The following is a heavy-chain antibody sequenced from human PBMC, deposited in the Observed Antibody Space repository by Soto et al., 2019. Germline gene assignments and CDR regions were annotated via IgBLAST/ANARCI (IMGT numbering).Heavy chain of an antibody. Sequence: PVRSLRLSCVASGFTLDDYSMNWDRQAPGKGLEWVSYIGRRSTYIDYADSVKGRFTISRDYAKKSLYLQMNSLRDEDTAGYYCARDHNWSFDYWGQGTPVTVSS. J-gene: IGHJ4*02. CDR3: ARDHNWSFDY. V-gene: IGHV3-48*02. CDR1: GFTLDDYS. D-gene: IGHD1-20*01. CDR2: IGRRSTYI.